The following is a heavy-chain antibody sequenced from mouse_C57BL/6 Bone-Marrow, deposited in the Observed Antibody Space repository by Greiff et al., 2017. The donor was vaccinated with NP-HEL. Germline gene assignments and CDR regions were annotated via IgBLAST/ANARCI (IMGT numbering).Heavy chain of an antibody. Sequence: QVQLQQPGAELVRPGSSVKLSCKASGYTFTSYWMDWVKQRPGQGLEWIGNIYPSDSETHYNQKFKDKATLTVDKSSSTAYMQLSSLTSEDSAVYYCGRRGSNYPYAMDYWGQGTSVTVSS. CDR1: GYTFTSYW. CDR3: GRRGSNYPYAMDY. D-gene: IGHD2-5*01. CDR2: IYPSDSET. J-gene: IGHJ4*01. V-gene: IGHV1-61*01.